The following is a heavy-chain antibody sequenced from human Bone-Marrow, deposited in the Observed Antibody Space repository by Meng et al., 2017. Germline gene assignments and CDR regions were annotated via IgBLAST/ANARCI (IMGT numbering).Heavy chain of an antibody. Sequence: QVQLGQSGAEVKKPGASGKVSCKASGYTFTSYGISWVRQDPGQGLEWMGWISAYNGNTNYAQKFQGRVTMTTDTSTSTACMELRSLRSDDTAVYYCARASTVVTRSSFDPWGQGTLVTVSS. CDR2: ISAYNGNT. CDR1: GYTFTSYG. CDR3: ARASTVVTRSSFDP. J-gene: IGHJ5*02. V-gene: IGHV1-18*01. D-gene: IGHD4-23*01.